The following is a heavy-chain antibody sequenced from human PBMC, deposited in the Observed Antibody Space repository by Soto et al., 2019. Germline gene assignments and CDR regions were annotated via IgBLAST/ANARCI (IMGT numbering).Heavy chain of an antibody. J-gene: IGHJ4*02. CDR3: ARESRSGYSSSWYDY. CDR1: GFTFSSYG. V-gene: IGHV3-33*01. D-gene: IGHD6-13*01. CDR2: IWYDGSNK. Sequence: GGSLRLSCAASGFTFSSYGMHWVRQAPGKGLERVAVIWYDGSNKYYADSVKGRFTISRDNSKNTLYLQMNSLRAEDTAVYYCARESRSGYSSSWYDYWGQGTLVTVSS.